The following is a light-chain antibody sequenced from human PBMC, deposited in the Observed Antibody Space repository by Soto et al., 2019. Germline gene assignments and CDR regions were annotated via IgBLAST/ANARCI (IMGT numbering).Light chain of an antibody. V-gene: IGKV4-1*01. CDR3: QQYYSTPPT. CDR2: WAS. Sequence: DIVMTQSPDSLAVSLGERATINCKSSQIVLYGSNNKNSLAWYQQKTGQPPKLLIYWASTRESGVPDRFSGSGSGTDFTLTISSLQAEDVAVYYCQQYYSTPPTFGGGTKVDIK. CDR1: QIVLYGSNNKNS. J-gene: IGKJ4*01.